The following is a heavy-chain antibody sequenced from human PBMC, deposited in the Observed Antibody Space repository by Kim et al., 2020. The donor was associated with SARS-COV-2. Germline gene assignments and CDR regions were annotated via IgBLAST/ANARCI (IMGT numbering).Heavy chain of an antibody. CDR1: GFTFGDYA. Sequence: GGSLRLSCAASGFTFGDYAMHWVPQAPGKGLEWVSGISWNSGSIGYADSVKGRFTISRDNAKNSLYLQMNSLRPEDTALYYCAKVGRKDGSGSYYNFGGWFDPWGQGTLVTVSS. CDR2: ISWNSGSI. V-gene: IGHV3-9*01. D-gene: IGHD3-10*01. J-gene: IGHJ5*02. CDR3: AKVGRKDGSGSYYNFGGWFDP.